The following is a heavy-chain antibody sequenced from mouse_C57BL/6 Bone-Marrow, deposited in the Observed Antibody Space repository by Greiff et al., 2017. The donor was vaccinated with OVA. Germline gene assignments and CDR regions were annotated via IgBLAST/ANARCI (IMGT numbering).Heavy chain of an antibody. CDR3: ARSDRLRDYFDY. Sequence: VKLVESGAELVRPGASVKLSCTASGYTFTDYYISWVQQRPGQGLEWIARIYPGSGNIYYNEKFKGRVTLTAEKSSSTAYMQLSSLTSDDSAVYFCARSDRLRDYFDYWGQGTTLTVSS. CDR1: GYTFTDYY. CDR2: IYPGSGNI. J-gene: IGHJ2*01. D-gene: IGHD2-14*01. V-gene: IGHV1-76*01.